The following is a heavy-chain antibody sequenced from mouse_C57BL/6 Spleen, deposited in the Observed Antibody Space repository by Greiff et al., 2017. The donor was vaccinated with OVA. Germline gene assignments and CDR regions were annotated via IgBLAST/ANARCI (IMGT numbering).Heavy chain of an antibody. CDR1: GFSLTSYG. D-gene: IGHD2-3*01. CDR3: AKSDGYPDWYFDG. J-gene: IGHJ1*03. V-gene: IGHV2-5*01. CDR2: IWRGGST. Sequence: VKLVESGPGLVQPSQSLSITCTVSGFSLTSYGVHWVRQSPGKGLEWLGVIWRGGSTDYNAAFMSRLSITKDNSKSQVFFKMNSLQADDTAEYDCAKSDGYPDWYFDGWGTGTTVTVSS.